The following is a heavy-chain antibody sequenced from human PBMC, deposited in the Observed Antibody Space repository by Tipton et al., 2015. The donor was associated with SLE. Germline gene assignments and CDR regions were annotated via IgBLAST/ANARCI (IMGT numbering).Heavy chain of an antibody. D-gene: IGHD4-11*01. CDR2: IYYSGST. V-gene: IGHV4-39*07. CDR1: GGSISSSPYY. J-gene: IGHJ4*02. Sequence: TLSLTCSVSGGSISSSPYYWGWIRQPPGKGLEWIASIYYSGSTYCNPSLKSRVTISVDTSKNQFSLKLSSVTAADTAVYYCARHDYNDYYLDYWGQGTLVTVSS. CDR3: ARHDYNDYYLDY.